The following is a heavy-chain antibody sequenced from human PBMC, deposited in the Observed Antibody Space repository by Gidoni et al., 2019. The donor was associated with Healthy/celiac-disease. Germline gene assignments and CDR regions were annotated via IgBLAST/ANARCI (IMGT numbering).Heavy chain of an antibody. D-gene: IGHD3-10*01. CDR2: INHSGST. CDR1: GGSFSGYY. CDR3: ARYLGYYYMDV. V-gene: IGHV4-34*01. Sequence: QVQLQQWGAGLLKPSATLSLTCAVYGGSFSGYYWSWIRQPPGKGLEWIGEINHSGSTNYNPSLKSRVTISVDTSKNQFSLKLSSVTAADTAVYYCARYLGYYYMDVWGKGTTVTVSS. J-gene: IGHJ6*03.